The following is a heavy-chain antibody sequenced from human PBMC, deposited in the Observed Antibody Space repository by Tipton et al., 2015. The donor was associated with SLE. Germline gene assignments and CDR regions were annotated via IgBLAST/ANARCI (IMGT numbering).Heavy chain of an antibody. CDR1: GFTFSSYA. Sequence: SLRLSCAASGFTFSSYAMHWVRQAPGKGLEWVGRIKSKTDGGTTDYAAPVKGRFTISRDDSKNTLYLQMNSLKTEDTAVYYCTTDSLYYYDSSGSTFDYWGQGTLVTVSS. CDR3: TTDSLYYYDSSGSTFDY. J-gene: IGHJ4*02. D-gene: IGHD3-22*01. CDR2: IKSKTDGGTT. V-gene: IGHV3-15*01.